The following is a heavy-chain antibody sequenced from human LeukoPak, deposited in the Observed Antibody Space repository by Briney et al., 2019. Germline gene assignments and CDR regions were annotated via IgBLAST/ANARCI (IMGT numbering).Heavy chain of an antibody. Sequence: SETLSLTCTVSGGSISSYYWSWIRQPPGKGLEWIGYIFYSGSTNCNPSLKSRVTISVDTSKNQFSLNLSSVTAADTAIYYCARDTGYLGSNYGMDVWGQGTTVTVSS. CDR2: IFYSGST. J-gene: IGHJ6*02. CDR3: ARDTGYLGSNYGMDV. V-gene: IGHV4-59*01. CDR1: GGSISSYY. D-gene: IGHD3-22*01.